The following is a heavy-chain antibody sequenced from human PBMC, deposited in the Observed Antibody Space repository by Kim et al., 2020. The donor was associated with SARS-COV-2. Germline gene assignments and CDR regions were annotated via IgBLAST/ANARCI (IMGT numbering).Heavy chain of an antibody. D-gene: IGHD1-26*01. Sequence: YTQKFQGRVTVAADESTSTAYVELSSLRSEDTAVYYCARASWYSGKGFDPWGQGTLVTVSS. V-gene: IGHV1-69*01. CDR3: ARASWYSGKGFDP. J-gene: IGHJ5*02.